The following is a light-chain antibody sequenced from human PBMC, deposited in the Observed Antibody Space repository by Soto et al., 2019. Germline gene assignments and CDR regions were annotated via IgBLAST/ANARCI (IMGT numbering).Light chain of an antibody. V-gene: IGKV3-20*01. J-gene: IGKJ1*01. CDR1: HSVSGNY. CDR2: DAS. Sequence: EIVLTQSPGTLSLSPGERATLSCRASHSVSGNYLAWYQQKPGQAPRLLIYDASRRATGIPDRFSGSGSGTDFTLTISRLEPEDFAVYYCQHYGSSPQPFGLGTKVEIK. CDR3: QHYGSSPQP.